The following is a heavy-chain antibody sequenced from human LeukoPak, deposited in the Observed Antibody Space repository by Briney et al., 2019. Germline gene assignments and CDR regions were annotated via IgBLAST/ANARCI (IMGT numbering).Heavy chain of an antibody. Sequence: GGSLRLSCAASGFTFSSYGMHWVRQAPGKGLEWVAFIRYDGSNKYYADSVKGRFTISRDNSKNTLYLQMNSLRAEDTAVYYCATVDTDAFDIWGQGTMVTVSS. V-gene: IGHV3-30*02. J-gene: IGHJ3*02. CDR3: ATVDTDAFDI. CDR1: GFTFSSYG. CDR2: IRYDGSNK. D-gene: IGHD5-18*01.